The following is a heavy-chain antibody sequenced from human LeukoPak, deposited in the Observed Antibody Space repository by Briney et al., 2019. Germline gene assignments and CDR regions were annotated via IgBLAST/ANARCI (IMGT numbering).Heavy chain of an antibody. CDR1: GFTFSSYG. V-gene: IGHV3-30*02. Sequence: GGSLRLSWAASGFTFSSYGMHWVRQAPGKGLEGVAFIRYDGSNKYYADSGKGRFTISRDNSTNTLYLQMNRLRAEDTAVYYCAKEYYAYVWGSYRYLYDSSGYYPYYFDYWGQGTLVTVSS. D-gene: IGHD3-16*02. CDR2: IRYDGSNK. CDR3: AKEYYAYVWGSYRYLYDSSGYYPYYFDY. J-gene: IGHJ4*02.